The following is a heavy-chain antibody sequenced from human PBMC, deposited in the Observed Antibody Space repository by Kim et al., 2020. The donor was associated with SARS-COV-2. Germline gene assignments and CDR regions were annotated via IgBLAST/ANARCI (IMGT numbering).Heavy chain of an antibody. CDR3: ARGAYGDYVAFDI. J-gene: IGHJ3*02. Sequence: YADSVKGRFTSSRHNSKNTLYLRMNSLRAEDTAVYYCARGAYGDYVAFDIWGQGTMVTVSS. D-gene: IGHD4-17*01. V-gene: IGHV3-53*04.